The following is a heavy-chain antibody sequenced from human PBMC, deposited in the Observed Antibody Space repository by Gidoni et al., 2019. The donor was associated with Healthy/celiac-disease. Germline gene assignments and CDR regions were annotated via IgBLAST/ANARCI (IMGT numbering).Heavy chain of an antibody. CDR3: ARACSSTSCPYNWFDP. D-gene: IGHD2-2*01. J-gene: IGHJ5*02. CDR1: GGSISSGRYY. CDR2: IYTSGSP. V-gene: IGHV4-61*02. Sequence: QVQLQASGPGLVKPSQTLSLTCTVPGGSISSGRYYWSWLRQPAGKGLEWIGRIYTSGSPNYNPSLKSRVTISVDTSKNQFSLKLSSVTAADTAVYYCARACSSTSCPYNWFDPWGQGTLVTVSS.